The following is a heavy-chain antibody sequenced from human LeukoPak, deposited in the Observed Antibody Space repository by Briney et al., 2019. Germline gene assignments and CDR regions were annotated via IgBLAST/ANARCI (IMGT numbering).Heavy chain of an antibody. D-gene: IGHD6-19*01. Sequence: GASVKVSCKASGYTFTSYDINWVRQAPGQGLEWMGWMNPNSRNTGYAQKFQGRVTMTRNTSISTAYMELNSLRSEDTAVYYCARAPDWSSGWSGYYFDYWGQGTLVTVSS. CDR1: GYTFTSYD. J-gene: IGHJ4*02. CDR3: ARAPDWSSGWSGYYFDY. CDR2: MNPNSRNT. V-gene: IGHV1-8*01.